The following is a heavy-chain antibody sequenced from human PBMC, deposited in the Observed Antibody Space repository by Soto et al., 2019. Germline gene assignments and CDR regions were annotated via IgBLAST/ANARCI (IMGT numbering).Heavy chain of an antibody. CDR3: EKSQEWLFEYFDY. V-gene: IGHV3-30*18. J-gene: IGHJ4*02. Sequence: PGGSLRLSCAASGFTFSSYGMHWVRQAPGKGLEWVAVISYDGSNKYYADSVKGRFTISRDNSKNTLYLQMNSLRAEDTAVYYCEKSQEWLFEYFDYWGQGTLVTSPQ. CDR1: GFTFSSYG. CDR2: ISYDGSNK. D-gene: IGHD3-3*01.